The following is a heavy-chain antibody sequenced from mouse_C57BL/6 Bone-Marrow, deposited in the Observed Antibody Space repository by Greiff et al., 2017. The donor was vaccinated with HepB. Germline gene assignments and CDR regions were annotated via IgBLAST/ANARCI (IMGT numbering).Heavy chain of an antibody. V-gene: IGHV1-69*01. CDR2: IDPSDSYT. CDR1: GYTFTSYW. D-gene: IGHD1-1*01. CDR3: AREDTTVVADSDY. J-gene: IGHJ2*01. Sequence: VQLQQSGAELVMPGASVKLSCKASGYTFTSYWMHWVKQRPGQGLEWIGEIDPSDSYTNYNQKFKGKSTLTVDKSSSTAYMQLSSLTSEDSAVYYCAREDTTVVADSDYWGQGTTLTVSS.